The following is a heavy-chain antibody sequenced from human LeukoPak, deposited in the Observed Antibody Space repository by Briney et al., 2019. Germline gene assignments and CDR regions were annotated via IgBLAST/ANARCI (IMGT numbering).Heavy chain of an antibody. CDR1: GYSISSGYY. J-gene: IGHJ4*02. V-gene: IGHV4-38-2*01. CDR2: IYHSGST. CDR3: ARLHCSSTSCYLYIDY. D-gene: IGHD2-2*01. Sequence: SETLSLTCAVSGYSISSGYYWGWIRQPPGKGLEWMGSIYHSGSTYYNPSPKSRVTISVGTSKTQFSLKLSSVTAAGTAVYYCARLHCSSTSCYLYIDYWGQGTLVTVSS.